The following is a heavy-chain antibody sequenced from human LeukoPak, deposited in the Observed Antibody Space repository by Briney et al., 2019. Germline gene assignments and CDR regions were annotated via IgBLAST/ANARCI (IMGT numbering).Heavy chain of an antibody. CDR3: ARDPGGYSGYGRGYYFDF. Sequence: SETLSLTCAVSGVSISSSNWWSWVRQPPGKGLEWIGEIYHSGSTNYNPSLKSRVTMSVDKSKKQYSLKLSSVTAADTAVYYCARDPGGYSGYGRGYYFDFWGQGTLVTVSS. J-gene: IGHJ4*02. D-gene: IGHD5-12*01. V-gene: IGHV4-4*02. CDR2: IYHSGST. CDR1: GVSISSSNW.